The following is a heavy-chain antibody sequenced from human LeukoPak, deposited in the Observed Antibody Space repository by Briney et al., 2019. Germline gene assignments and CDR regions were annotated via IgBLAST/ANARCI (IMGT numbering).Heavy chain of an antibody. V-gene: IGHV1-2*02. Sequence: SVKVSCKTSGYTFTGYYMHWVRQAPGQGLEWMGWVNLDSGDTDYARQFRGRVTVTRDTSISTVYLELTWLTSDDTAVYYCATVGIAAAGPYYSYHYMDVWGKGTTVTVSS. D-gene: IGHD6-13*01. CDR3: ATVGIAAAGPYYSYHYMDV. CDR2: VNLDSGDT. J-gene: IGHJ6*03. CDR1: GYTFTGYY.